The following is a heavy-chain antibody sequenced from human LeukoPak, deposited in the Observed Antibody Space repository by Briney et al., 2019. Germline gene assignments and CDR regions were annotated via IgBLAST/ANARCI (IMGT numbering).Heavy chain of an antibody. CDR2: IYYSGST. CDR3: ARHLTDCSSTTCYLGPYGMDV. J-gene: IGHJ6*02. D-gene: IGHD2-2*01. V-gene: IGHV4-59*08. Sequence: KPSETLSLTCTVSGASISSYYWGWIRQPPGKGLEWIGYIYYSGSTNSNPSLKSRVTISVDKAKNQFSLKLSSVTAADTALYYCARHLTDCSSTTCYLGPYGMDVWGQGTTVTVSS. CDR1: GASISSYY.